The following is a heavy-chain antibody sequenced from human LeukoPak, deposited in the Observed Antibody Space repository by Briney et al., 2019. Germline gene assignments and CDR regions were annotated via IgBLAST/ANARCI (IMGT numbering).Heavy chain of an antibody. J-gene: IGHJ4*02. CDR3: ARCRSSTSCYGDY. V-gene: IGHV3-48*04. Sequence: GGSLRLSCAASGFTFSTYSMNWVRQAPGKGLEWVSYISSSSSTIHYADSVKGRFTISRDNAKNSLYLQMNSLRAEDTAVYYCARCRSSTSCYGDYWGQGTLVTVSS. CDR2: ISSSSSTI. D-gene: IGHD2-2*01. CDR1: GFTFSTYS.